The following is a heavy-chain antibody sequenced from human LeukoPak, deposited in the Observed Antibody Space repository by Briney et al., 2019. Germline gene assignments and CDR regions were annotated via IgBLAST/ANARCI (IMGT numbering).Heavy chain of an antibody. D-gene: IGHD3-22*01. CDR1: GFTFNSYS. CDR2: ISGSNSYI. J-gene: IGHJ3*02. V-gene: IGHV3-21*01. CDR3: ARAGTDSSGYQGEYDAFDI. Sequence: PGGSLRLSCAASGFTFNSYSMNWVRQAPGKGLEWVSSISGSNSYIYYADSMKGRFTISRGNSKNSLYLQMNSLRAEDTAVYYCARAGTDSSGYQGEYDAFDIWGQGTMVTVSS.